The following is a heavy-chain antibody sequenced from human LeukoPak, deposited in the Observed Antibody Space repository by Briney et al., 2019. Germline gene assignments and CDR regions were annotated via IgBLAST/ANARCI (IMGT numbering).Heavy chain of an antibody. V-gene: IGHV4-39*07. Sequence: SETLSLTCTVSGGSISSSSYYWGWIRQPPGKGLEWIGRIYTSGSTNYNPSLKSRVTISVDTSKNQFSLKLSSVTAADTAVYYCAREGKGLRSSFFDYWGQGTLVTVSS. CDR2: IYTSGST. CDR1: GGSISSSSYY. J-gene: IGHJ4*02. CDR3: AREGKGLRSSFFDY. D-gene: IGHD2-15*01.